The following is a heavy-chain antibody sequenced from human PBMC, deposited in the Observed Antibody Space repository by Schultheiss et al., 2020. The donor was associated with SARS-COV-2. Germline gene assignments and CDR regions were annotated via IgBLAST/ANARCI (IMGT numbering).Heavy chain of an antibody. CDR1: GFTFSSYG. V-gene: IGHV3-30*03. CDR3: AREGHAGYGMDV. Sequence: AGSLRLSCAASGFTFSSYGMHWVRQAPGKGLEWVAVISYDGSNKYYADSVKGRFTISRDNSKNTLYLQMNSLRAEDTAVYYCAREGHAGYGMDVWGQGTTVTVSS. CDR2: ISYDGSNK. J-gene: IGHJ6*02.